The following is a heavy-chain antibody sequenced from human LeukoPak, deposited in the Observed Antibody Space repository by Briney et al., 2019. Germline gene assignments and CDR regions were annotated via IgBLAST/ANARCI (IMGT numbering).Heavy chain of an antibody. J-gene: IGHJ4*02. CDR2: ISSSGSTI. CDR1: GFTFSDYY. V-gene: IGHV3-11*04. D-gene: IGHD3-22*01. Sequence: PGGSLRLSCAASGFTFSDYYMSWIRQAPGKGLEWVPYISSSGSTIYYADSVKGRFTISRDNAKNSLYLQMNSLGAEDTAVYYCASGAKNYDSSGYYDQYDYWSQGTLVTVSS. CDR3: ASGAKNYDSSGYYDQYDY.